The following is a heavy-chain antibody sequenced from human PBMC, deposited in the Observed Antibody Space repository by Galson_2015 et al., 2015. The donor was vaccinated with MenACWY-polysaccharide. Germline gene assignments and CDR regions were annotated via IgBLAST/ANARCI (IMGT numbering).Heavy chain of an antibody. Sequence: QSGAEVKKPGESLKISCKASGYTFTYRYLHWVRQAPGQALEWMGWITPFNGNTNYAQKFQDRVTITRDRSMSTAYMELSSLRSEDTAMYYCASTVGGGSYDLGYDYWGQGTLVTVSS. J-gene: IGHJ4*02. V-gene: IGHV1-45*02. CDR2: ITPFNGNT. CDR3: ASTVGGGSYDLGYDY. D-gene: IGHD1-26*01. CDR1: GYTFTYRY.